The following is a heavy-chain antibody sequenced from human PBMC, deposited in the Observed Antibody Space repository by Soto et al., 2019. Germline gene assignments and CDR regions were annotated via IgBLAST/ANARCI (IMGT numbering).Heavy chain of an antibody. CDR2: IYTGGNT. Sequence: GGSLRLSCAASGFTVTSYYMSWVRQAPGKGLEWVSLIYTGGNTNYADSVKGRFAISRDNSKNTLYLQMNSLRAEDTAVYYCARDYYYGSGNYYRADYYHYGMDVWGQGTTVTVSS. V-gene: IGHV3-53*01. CDR3: ARDYYYGSGNYYRADYYHYGMDV. D-gene: IGHD3-10*01. CDR1: GFTVTSYY. J-gene: IGHJ6*02.